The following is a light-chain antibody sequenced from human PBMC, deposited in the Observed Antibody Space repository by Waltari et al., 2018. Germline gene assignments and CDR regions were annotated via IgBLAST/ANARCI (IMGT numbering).Light chain of an antibody. CDR3: QSADSTNTYWV. CDR2: KDT. CDR1: ELPKQY. Sequence: SYELTQPPSVSVSPGQTARIPCSGDELPKQYAFWYRQKPGQAPELLIYKDTERPSGIPGRVSASSAGTTVTLTITGVQPEDEADYYCQSADSTNTYWVFGGGTKLTVL. V-gene: IGLV3-25*03. J-gene: IGLJ2*01.